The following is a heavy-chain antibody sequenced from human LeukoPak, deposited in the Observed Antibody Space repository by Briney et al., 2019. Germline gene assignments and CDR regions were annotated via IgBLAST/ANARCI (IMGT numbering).Heavy chain of an antibody. CDR3: ATNNYYGSGSYYAPFDY. CDR1: GYTFTSYG. Sequence: ASVKVSCKASGYTFTSYGISWVRQAPGQGLEWMGWISAYNGNTNYAQKLQGRVTITTDTSTSTAYMELRSLRSDDTAVYYCATNNYYGSGSYYAPFDYWGQGTLVTVSS. CDR2: ISAYNGNT. J-gene: IGHJ4*02. V-gene: IGHV1-18*04. D-gene: IGHD3-10*01.